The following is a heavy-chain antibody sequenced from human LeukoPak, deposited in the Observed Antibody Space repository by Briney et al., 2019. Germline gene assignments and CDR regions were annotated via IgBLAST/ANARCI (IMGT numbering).Heavy chain of an antibody. CDR3: ARDLSGPTPFGYYYYYMDV. CDR2: IYTSGST. V-gene: IGHV4-61*02. Sequence: PSQTLSLTCTVSGGSISSGSYYWSWIRQPAGKGLEWIGRIYTSGSTNYNPSLKSRVTISVDTSKNQFSLKLSSVTAADTAVYYCARDLSGPTPFGYYYYYMDVWGKGTTVTVSS. J-gene: IGHJ6*03. D-gene: IGHD3-3*01. CDR1: GGSISSGSYY.